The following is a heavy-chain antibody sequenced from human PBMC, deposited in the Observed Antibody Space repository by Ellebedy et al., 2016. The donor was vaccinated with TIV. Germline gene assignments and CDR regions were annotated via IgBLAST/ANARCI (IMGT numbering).Heavy chain of an antibody. CDR1: GYTFTNYA. CDR2: INAGNTVT. Sequence: ASVKVTCKTSGYTFTNYAIHWVRQAPGQRPESMGWINAGNTVTRYSQNFQGRVTITRDSSASTAYMELSSLRSEDTAVYYCARANLGSCGDSVCYSYYFEYWGQGTLVTVSS. CDR3: ARANLGSCGDSVCYSYYFEY. J-gene: IGHJ4*02. V-gene: IGHV1-3*01. D-gene: IGHD2-15*01.